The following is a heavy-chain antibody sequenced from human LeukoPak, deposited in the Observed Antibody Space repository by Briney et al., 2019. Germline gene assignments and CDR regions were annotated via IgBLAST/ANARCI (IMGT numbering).Heavy chain of an antibody. CDR3: AKDYFSKTGVGFDI. J-gene: IGHJ3*02. V-gene: IGHV3-30*18. CDR1: GFTFSSYG. CDR2: ISYDGNKK. Sequence: GGSLRLSCAASGFTFSSYGMYWVRQAPGKGLEWVAVISYDGNKKYYADSVKGRFTISRDNSKHTLYLQMNSLKTEDTAVYYCAKDYFSKTGVGFDIRGQGTMVTFSS. D-gene: IGHD3-9*01.